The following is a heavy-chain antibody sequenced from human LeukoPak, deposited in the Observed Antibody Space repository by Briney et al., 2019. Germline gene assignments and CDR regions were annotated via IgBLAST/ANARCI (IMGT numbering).Heavy chain of an antibody. V-gene: IGHV3-48*03. J-gene: IGHJ4*02. D-gene: IGHD4-17*01. CDR2: SGSTT. CDR3: TRDSSYVDYSTAFDY. CDR1: GFTFSTYE. Sequence: PGGSLRLSCAASGFTFSTYEMNWVRQARGRGLEWVSSSGSTTDYSDSVKGRFTISRDNPKNTLYLQMNSLRADDTAVYYCTRDSSYVDYSTAFDYWGQGALVTVSS.